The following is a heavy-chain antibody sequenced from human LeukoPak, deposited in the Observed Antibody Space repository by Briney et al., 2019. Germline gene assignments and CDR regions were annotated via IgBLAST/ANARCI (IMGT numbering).Heavy chain of an antibody. J-gene: IGHJ5*02. CDR1: GGSISNFY. Sequence: PSETLSLTCTVSGGSISNFYWSWIRQPAGKTLEWIGRIYTSGSTNYNPSLKSRVTISVDTSKNQFSLKLSSVTAADTAVYYCARAIPYNWFDPWGQGTLVTVSS. V-gene: IGHV4-4*07. D-gene: IGHD2-2*02. CDR3: ARAIPYNWFDP. CDR2: IYTSGST.